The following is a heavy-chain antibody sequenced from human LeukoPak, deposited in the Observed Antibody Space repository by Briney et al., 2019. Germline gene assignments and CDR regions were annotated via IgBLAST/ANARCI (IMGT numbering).Heavy chain of an antibody. J-gene: IGHJ4*02. CDR2: IYYSGST. Sequence: SETLSLTCTVSGGSISSGGYYWSWIRQHPGKGLEWIGYIYYSGSTYYNPSLKSRVTISVDTSKNQFSLKLSSVTAADTAVYYRARDRSYYGSVTYYFDYWGQGTLVTVSS. D-gene: IGHD3-10*01. CDR1: GGSISSGGYY. V-gene: IGHV4-31*03. CDR3: ARDRSYYGSVTYYFDY.